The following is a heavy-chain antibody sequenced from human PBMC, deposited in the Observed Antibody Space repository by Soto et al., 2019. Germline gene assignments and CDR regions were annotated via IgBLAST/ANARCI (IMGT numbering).Heavy chain of an antibody. J-gene: IGHJ3*02. D-gene: IGHD3-22*01. CDR2: ISWHSGSI. Sequence: EVQLVESGGGLVQPGRSLRLSCAASGFTFDDYAMHWVRQAPGKGLEWVAGISWHSGSICYADSVKGRFTFSRDNAKNSLYLQMNSLRAEDTALYYCAKDSYYESSAYPLDGFDIWGQGTMVTVSS. V-gene: IGHV3-9*01. CDR1: GFTFDDYA. CDR3: AKDSYYESSAYPLDGFDI.